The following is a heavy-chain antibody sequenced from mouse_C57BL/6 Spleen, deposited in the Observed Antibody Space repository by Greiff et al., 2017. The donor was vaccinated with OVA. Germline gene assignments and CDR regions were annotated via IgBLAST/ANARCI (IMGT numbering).Heavy chain of an antibody. CDR2: IYPRSGNT. D-gene: IGHD1-3*01. V-gene: IGHV1-81*01. CDR3: ARGGDNYRFGY. Sequence: VQLQESGAELVRPGASVKLSCKASGYTFTSYCISWVKQRTGQGLEWIGEIYPRSGNTYYNEKFKGKATLTGDKSSSTAYMELRSLTSEDSAVYFCARGGDNYRFGYWGQGTTLTVSS. J-gene: IGHJ2*01. CDR1: GYTFTSYC.